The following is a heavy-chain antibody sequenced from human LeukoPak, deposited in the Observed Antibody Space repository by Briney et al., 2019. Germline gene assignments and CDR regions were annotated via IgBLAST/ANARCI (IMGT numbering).Heavy chain of an antibody. V-gene: IGHV1-2*02. CDR1: GYTFTGYY. CDR3: ARDKITVRGYYYAF. CDR2: INPNSGGT. Sequence: ASVKVSCKASGYTFTGYYMHWVRQAPGQGLEWMGWINPNSGGTNYAQKFQGRVTMTRDTSISTAYMELSRLRSDDTAVYYCARDKITVRGYYYAFWGQGTLVTVSS. D-gene: IGHD3-10*01. J-gene: IGHJ4*02.